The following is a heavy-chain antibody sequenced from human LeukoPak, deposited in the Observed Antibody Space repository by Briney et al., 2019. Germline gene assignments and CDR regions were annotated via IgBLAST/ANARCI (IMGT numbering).Heavy chain of an antibody. CDR3: ARDDIAALFDY. Sequence: GGSLRLSCAASGFTFTTYAIHWVRQAPGKGLEWVTLISHDENNKYYADSVKGRFTISRDNSKNTLYLQMNSLRAEDTSVYYCARDDIAALFDYWGQGTLVTVSS. CDR2: ISHDENNK. V-gene: IGHV3-30-3*01. D-gene: IGHD6-13*01. CDR1: GFTFTTYA. J-gene: IGHJ4*02.